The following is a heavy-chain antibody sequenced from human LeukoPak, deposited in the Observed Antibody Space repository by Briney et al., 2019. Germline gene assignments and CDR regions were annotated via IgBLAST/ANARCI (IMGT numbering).Heavy chain of an antibody. CDR1: GFTFSSYW. Sequence: PGGSLRLSCAASGFTFSSYWMSWVRQAPGKGLEWVANIKEDGSEKNYVDSVKGRFTISRDNAKNSLYLQMNSLRAEDTAVYYCARLTMVRGRYFDYWGQGTLVTVSS. D-gene: IGHD3-10*01. CDR2: IKEDGSEK. V-gene: IGHV3-7*01. CDR3: ARLTMVRGRYFDY. J-gene: IGHJ4*02.